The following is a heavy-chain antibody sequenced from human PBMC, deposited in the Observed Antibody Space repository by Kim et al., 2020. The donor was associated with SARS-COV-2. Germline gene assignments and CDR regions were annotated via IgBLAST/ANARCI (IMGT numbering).Heavy chain of an antibody. CDR3: AREREYSSIHNWFDP. CDR1: GGSFSGYY. J-gene: IGHJ5*02. V-gene: IGHV4-34*01. CDR2: INHSGST. D-gene: IGHD6-19*01. Sequence: SETLSLTCAVYGGSFSGYYWSWIRQPPGKGLEWIGEINHSGSTNYNPSLKSRVTISVDTSKNQFSLKLSSVTAADTAVYYCAREREYSSIHNWFDPWGQG.